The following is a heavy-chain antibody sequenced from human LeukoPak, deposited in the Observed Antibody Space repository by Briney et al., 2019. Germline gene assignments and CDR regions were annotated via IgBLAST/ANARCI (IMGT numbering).Heavy chain of an antibody. CDR3: ARGYSSSWYDSDYYYYMDV. D-gene: IGHD6-13*01. Sequence: GGSLRLSCAASGFTFSSYSMNWVRQAPGKGLEWVSSISSSSSYIYYADSVKGRFTISRDNAKNSLYLQMNSLRAEDTAVYYCARGYSSSWYDSDYYYYMDVWGKGTTVTVSS. CDR2: ISSSSSYI. J-gene: IGHJ6*03. V-gene: IGHV3-21*01. CDR1: GFTFSSYS.